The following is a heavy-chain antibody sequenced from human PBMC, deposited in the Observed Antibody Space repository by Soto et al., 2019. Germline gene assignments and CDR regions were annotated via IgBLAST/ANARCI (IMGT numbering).Heavy chain of an antibody. CDR2: ISWNSGSI. D-gene: IGHD6-6*01. Sequence: DVQLVESGGGLVQPGRSLRLSCAASGFTFGDYAMHWVRQAPGKGLEWVSGISWNSGSIGYADSVKGRFTISRDNAKNSLYLQMNSLRPEDAALYYCAKDTASTAGRPQDAFDIWGQGTKVNVSS. V-gene: IGHV3-9*01. CDR3: AKDTASTAGRPQDAFDI. J-gene: IGHJ3*02. CDR1: GFTFGDYA.